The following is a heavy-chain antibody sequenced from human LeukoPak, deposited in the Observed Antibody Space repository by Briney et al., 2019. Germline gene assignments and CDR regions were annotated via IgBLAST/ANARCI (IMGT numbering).Heavy chain of an antibody. CDR1: GFTFSSYG. CDR2: IRYDGSNK. V-gene: IGHV3-30*02. CDR3: ARGPSGYDIGGFDY. J-gene: IGHJ4*02. D-gene: IGHD5-12*01. Sequence: PGGSLRLSCAASGFTFSSYGMHWVRQAPGKGLEWVAFIRYDGSNKYYADSVKGRFTISRDNSKNTLYLQMNSLRAEDTAVYYCARGPSGYDIGGFDYWGQGTLVTVSS.